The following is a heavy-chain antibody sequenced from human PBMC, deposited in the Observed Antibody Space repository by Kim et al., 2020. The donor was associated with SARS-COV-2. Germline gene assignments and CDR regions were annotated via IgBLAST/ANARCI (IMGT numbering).Heavy chain of an antibody. CDR2: INTNTGNP. V-gene: IGHV7-4-1*02. CDR3: ARDSSRIAVAGTLPYYYYGMDV. Sequence: ASVKVSCKASGYTFTSYAMNWVRQAPGQGLEWMGWINTNTGNPTYAQGFTGRFVFSLDTSVSTAYLQISSLKAEDTAVYYCARDSSRIAVAGTLPYYYYGMDVAGQGTTVTVSS. D-gene: IGHD6-19*01. J-gene: IGHJ6*02. CDR1: GYTFTSYA.